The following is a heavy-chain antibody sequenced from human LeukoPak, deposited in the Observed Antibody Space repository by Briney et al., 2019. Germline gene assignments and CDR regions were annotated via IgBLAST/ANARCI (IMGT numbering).Heavy chain of an antibody. CDR2: INHNGNVN. V-gene: IGHV3-7*01. CDR1: GFTFSSYW. CDR3: LSNYPGYFHH. Sequence: PGGSLRLSCAASGFTFSSYWMNWARQAPGKGLEWVASINHNGNVNYYVDSVKGRFTISRDNAKNSLYLQMNSLTAEDTAVYYCLSNYPGYFHHWGQGTLVTVSS. D-gene: IGHD3-10*01. J-gene: IGHJ1*01.